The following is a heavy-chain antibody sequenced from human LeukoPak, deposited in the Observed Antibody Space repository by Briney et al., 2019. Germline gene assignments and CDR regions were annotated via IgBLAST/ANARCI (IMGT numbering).Heavy chain of an antibody. CDR3: ARLGSMTNPFLYGMDV. D-gene: IGHD2/OR15-2a*01. V-gene: IGHV4-39*01. CDR1: GGSFSGYY. J-gene: IGHJ6*02. CDR2: IYYSGST. Sequence: SENLSLTCAVYGGSFSGYYWGWIRQPPGKGLEWIGSIYYSGSTYYNPSLKSRVTISVDTSKNQFSLKLSSATAADTAVYYCARLGSMTNPFLYGMDVWGQGTTVTVSS.